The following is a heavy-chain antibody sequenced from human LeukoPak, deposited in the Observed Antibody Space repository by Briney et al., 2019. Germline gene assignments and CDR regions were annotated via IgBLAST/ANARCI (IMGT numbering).Heavy chain of an antibody. CDR3: ARDLSGIAGYTYGRGIDY. D-gene: IGHD5-18*01. Sequence: GRSLRLSCAASGFTFSNYAMHWVRQAPGKGLEWVAFISDDGNNKYYADSVKVNADSMKGRFAISRDNAKTSLYLQMNSLRAEDTAVYYCARDLSGIAGYTYGRGIDYWGQGTLVTVSS. CDR2: ISDDGNNK. V-gene: IGHV3-30*09. J-gene: IGHJ4*02. CDR1: GFTFSNYA.